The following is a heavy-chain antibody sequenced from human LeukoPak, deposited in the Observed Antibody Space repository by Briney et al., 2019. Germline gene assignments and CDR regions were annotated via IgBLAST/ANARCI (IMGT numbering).Heavy chain of an antibody. D-gene: IGHD4-17*01. CDR1: GFTFSDYY. Sequence: GGSLRLSCAASGFTFSDYYMSWIRQAPGKGLEWVSGISASGGSTYYADSVKGRFTISRDNSKNTLYLQMNSLRAEDTAVYYCAKPYGDYDHGAFDIWGQGTMVTVSS. CDR3: AKPYGDYDHGAFDI. CDR2: ISASGGST. V-gene: IGHV3-23*01. J-gene: IGHJ3*02.